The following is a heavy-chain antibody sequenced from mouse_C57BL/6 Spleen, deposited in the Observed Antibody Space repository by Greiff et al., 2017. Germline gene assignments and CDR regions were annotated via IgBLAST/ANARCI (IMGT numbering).Heavy chain of an antibody. V-gene: IGHV5-17*01. CDR1: GFTFSDYG. Sequence: EVQVVESGGGLVKPGGSLKLSCAASGFTFSDYGMHWVRQAPEKGLEWVAYISSGSSTIYYADTVKGRFTISRDNAKNTRFLQMTSLRSEDTAMYYCARGAYFDVWGTGTTVTVSS. J-gene: IGHJ1*03. CDR3: ARGAYFDV. CDR2: ISSGSSTI.